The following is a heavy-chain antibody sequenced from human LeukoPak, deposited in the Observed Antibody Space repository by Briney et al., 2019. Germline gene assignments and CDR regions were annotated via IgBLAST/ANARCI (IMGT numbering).Heavy chain of an antibody. J-gene: IGHJ1*01. CDR1: GDSISSYY. CDR2: IYYSGST. CDR3: ARGPEGFQH. Sequence: SETLSLTCTVSGDSISSYYWSWIRQPPGKGLEWIGYIYYSGSTNYNPSLKSRVTISVDTYKNQFSLKLSSVTAADTAVYYCARGPEGFQHWGQGTLVTVSS. V-gene: IGHV4-59*08.